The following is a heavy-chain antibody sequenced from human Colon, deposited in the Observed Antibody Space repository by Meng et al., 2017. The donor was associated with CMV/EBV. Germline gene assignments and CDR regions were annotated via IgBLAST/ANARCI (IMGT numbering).Heavy chain of an antibody. CDR1: FTSYG. D-gene: IGHD2-2*01. CDR2: MSTYSGDT. Sequence: FTSYGISWVAQAPGQGPEWMGWMSTYSGDTDYSQKFQGRVIMTRDTSTNTAFLELGSLRSDDTAVYYCARDGSGYCTGTSCYEAFDYWGQGTLVTVSS. CDR3: ARDGSGYCTGTSCYEAFDY. J-gene: IGHJ4*02. V-gene: IGHV1-18*01.